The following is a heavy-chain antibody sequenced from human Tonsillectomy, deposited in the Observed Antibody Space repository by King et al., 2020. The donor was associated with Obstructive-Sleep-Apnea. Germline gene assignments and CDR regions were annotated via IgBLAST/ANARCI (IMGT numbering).Heavy chain of an antibody. CDR1: GFTFSTYS. CDR2: ISSSSSYI. J-gene: IGHJ4*02. Sequence: VQLVESGGGLVKPGGSLRLSCVASGFTFSTYSMNWVRQAPGKGLEWVSSISSSSSYIYYADSVKGRFTISRDNAKNSLYLQMNSLRAEDTAVYYCARYFDWLPLDYWGQGTLVTVSS. CDR3: ARYFDWLPLDY. V-gene: IGHV3-21*03. D-gene: IGHD3-9*01.